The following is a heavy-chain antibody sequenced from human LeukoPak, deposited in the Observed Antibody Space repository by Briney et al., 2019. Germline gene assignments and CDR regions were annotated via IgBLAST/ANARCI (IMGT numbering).Heavy chain of an antibody. Sequence: GASVKVSCKASGYTFTSYYMHWVRQAPGQGLEWMGLINPTGGSTGYAQKFQGRVTMTRDMSTSTDYMELSSLRSEDTAVYYCALPGQEYDSSGYYGLGAFDIWGQGTMVTVSS. V-gene: IGHV1-46*01. D-gene: IGHD3-22*01. CDR2: INPTGGST. J-gene: IGHJ3*02. CDR1: GYTFTSYY. CDR3: ALPGQEYDSSGYYGLGAFDI.